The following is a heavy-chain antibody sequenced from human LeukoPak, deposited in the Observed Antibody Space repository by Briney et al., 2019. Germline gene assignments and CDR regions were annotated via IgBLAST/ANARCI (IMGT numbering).Heavy chain of an antibody. D-gene: IGHD5/OR15-5a*01. CDR1: GGSIGTYY. Sequence: SETLSLTCTVSGGSIGTYYWSWIRQSPGKGLEWIGYIYHSGSTKYNPSLKSRVTISVDTSKNQFSLKLSSVTAADTAVHYCVGDGYSVYDGLWGQGTLVTVSS. J-gene: IGHJ4*02. CDR2: IYHSGST. V-gene: IGHV4-59*01. CDR3: VGDGYSVYDGL.